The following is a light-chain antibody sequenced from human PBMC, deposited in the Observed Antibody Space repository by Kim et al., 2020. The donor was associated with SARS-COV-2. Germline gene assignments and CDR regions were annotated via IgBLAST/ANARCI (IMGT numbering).Light chain of an antibody. CDR2: EVN. CDR3: CSYAGSSTWV. CDR1: SSDVGGYKY. Sequence: QSALTQPRSVSGSPGQSVTISCTGSSSDVGGYKYVSWYQQNPGKAPKLFIYEVNKRPSGVPDRFSGSKSGNTASLTISGLQADDEADYYCCSYAGSSTWVFGGGTKVTVL. V-gene: IGLV2-11*01. J-gene: IGLJ3*02.